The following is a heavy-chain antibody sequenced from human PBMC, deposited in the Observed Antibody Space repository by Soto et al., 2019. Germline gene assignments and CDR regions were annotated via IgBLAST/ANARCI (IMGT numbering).Heavy chain of an antibody. V-gene: IGHV1-18*01. CDR2: ISAYNGNT. Sequence: QVQLVQSGAEVKKPGASVKVSCKASGYTFTSYGISWVRQAPGQGLEWMGWISAYNGNTNYAQKLQGRVTMTTDTSTSTAYRELRSLRSDDTAVYYCAALDHSYCSSTSCAFDYWGQGTLVTVSS. J-gene: IGHJ4*02. CDR3: AALDHSYCSSTSCAFDY. D-gene: IGHD2-2*01. CDR1: GYTFTSYG.